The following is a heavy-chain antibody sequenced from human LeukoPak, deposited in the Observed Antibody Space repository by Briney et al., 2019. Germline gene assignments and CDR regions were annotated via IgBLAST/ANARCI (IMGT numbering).Heavy chain of an antibody. Sequence: ASVKVSCKASGYTFIGYYIHWVRQAPGQGLEWMGWINPNSGGTNYAQKFQGRVTMTRDTSISTAYMELSRLRSDDTAVYYCARDLSSGWYRGFDYWGQGTLVTVSS. CDR3: ARDLSSGWYRGFDY. D-gene: IGHD6-19*01. CDR2: INPNSGGT. CDR1: GYTFIGYY. V-gene: IGHV1-2*02. J-gene: IGHJ4*02.